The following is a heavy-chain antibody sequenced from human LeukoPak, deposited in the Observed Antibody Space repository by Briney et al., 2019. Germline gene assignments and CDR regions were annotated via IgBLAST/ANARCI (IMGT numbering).Heavy chain of an antibody. D-gene: IGHD3-9*01. Sequence: GGSLRLSCATSGFTFSNYAVSWVRQAPGKGLEWVSSISGSGGTTYYADSVKGRFTISRDNAKKSLYLQMNSLRAGDTAVYYCARDTYDILTGVHFDYWGQGTLVTVSS. CDR3: ARDTYDILTGVHFDY. J-gene: IGHJ4*02. V-gene: IGHV3-23*01. CDR1: GFTFSNYA. CDR2: ISGSGGTT.